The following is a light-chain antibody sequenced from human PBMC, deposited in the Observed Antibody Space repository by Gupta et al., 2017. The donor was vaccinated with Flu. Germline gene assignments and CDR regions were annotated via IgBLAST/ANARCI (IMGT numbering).Light chain of an antibody. CDR1: SSDVGGYNY. CDR2: DVS. Sequence: QSALTQPRSVSWSPGQSVPISCTGTSSDVGGYNYVSWYQQHPGKAPKLMIYDVSKRPSGVPDRFSGSKSGNTASLTISGLQAEDEADYYCCSYAGSYTVVFGGGTKLTVL. CDR3: CSYAGSYTVV. V-gene: IGLV2-11*01. J-gene: IGLJ2*01.